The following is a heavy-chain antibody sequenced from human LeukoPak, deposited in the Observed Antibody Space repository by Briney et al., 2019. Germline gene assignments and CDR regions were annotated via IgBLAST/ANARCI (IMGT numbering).Heavy chain of an antibody. Sequence: QPGGSLRLSCAASGFTFSSDSMNWVRQAPGKGLEWVSYISSTGSVIYYADSVRGRFTISRDNAKNSLYLQMNSLRAADTAVYYCARELSLSHWGQGTLVTVSS. CDR2: ISSTGSVI. V-gene: IGHV3-48*01. D-gene: IGHD2/OR15-2a*01. J-gene: IGHJ4*02. CDR1: GFTFSSDS. CDR3: ARELSLSH.